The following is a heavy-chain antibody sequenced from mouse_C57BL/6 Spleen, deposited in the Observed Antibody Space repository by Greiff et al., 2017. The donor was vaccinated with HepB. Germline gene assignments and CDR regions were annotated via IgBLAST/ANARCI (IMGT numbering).Heavy chain of an antibody. CDR3: ARSPTAQATWFAY. CDR1: GYTFTSYW. Sequence: QVQLQQPGAELVKPGASVKLSCKASGYTFTSYWMQWVKQRPGQGLEWIGEIDPSDSYTNYNQKFKGKATLTVDTSSSTAYMQLSCLTSEDSAVYYCARSPTAQATWFAYWGQGTLVAVSA. V-gene: IGHV1-50*01. D-gene: IGHD3-2*02. CDR2: IDPSDSYT. J-gene: IGHJ3*01.